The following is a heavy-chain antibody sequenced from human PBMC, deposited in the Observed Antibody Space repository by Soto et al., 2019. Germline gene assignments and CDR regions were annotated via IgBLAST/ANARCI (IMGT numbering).Heavy chain of an antibody. D-gene: IGHD6-6*01. CDR1: GYSFTSYW. CDR3: ARRDAARTDYYYGMDV. CDR2: IDPGDSDT. V-gene: IGHV5-51*01. Sequence: GESLKISCKGSGYSFTSYWIGWVRQMPGKGLEWMGIIDPGDSDTRYSPSFQGQVTIAADKSISTAYLQWSSLKASDTAMYYCARRDAARTDYYYGMDVWGQGTTVTVSS. J-gene: IGHJ6*02.